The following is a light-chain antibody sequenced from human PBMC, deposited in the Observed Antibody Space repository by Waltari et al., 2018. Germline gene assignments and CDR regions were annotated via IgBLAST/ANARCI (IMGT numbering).Light chain of an antibody. CDR1: QNIRDNY. CDR2: HAS. J-gene: IGKJ1*01. V-gene: IGKV3-20*01. CDR3: QQYCCSPKT. Sequence: EVVLTQSPGTLSLSPGERATLSCMASQNIRDNYLAWYQQKPGQAPRLLIYHASTRATGVPHTFSGSGSGRDFTLDIIRLEPEDSAMYYCQQYCCSPKTFGQGTKVEIK.